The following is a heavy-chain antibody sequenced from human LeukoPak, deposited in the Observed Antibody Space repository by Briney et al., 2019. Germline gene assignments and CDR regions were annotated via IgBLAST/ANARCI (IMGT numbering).Heavy chain of an antibody. CDR3: ARLPGAASGTSLFDY. D-gene: IGHD6-13*01. CDR1: GGSMRNYY. V-gene: IGHV4-59*08. J-gene: IGHJ4*02. CDR2: IYYSGST. Sequence: SETLSLTCTVSGGSMRNYYWIWIWQPPGKGLEWIGYIYYSGSTNYNPSLKSRVTMSVDRSKNQFSLKLSSVTAADTALYYCARLPGAASGTSLFDYWGQGVLVTVSS.